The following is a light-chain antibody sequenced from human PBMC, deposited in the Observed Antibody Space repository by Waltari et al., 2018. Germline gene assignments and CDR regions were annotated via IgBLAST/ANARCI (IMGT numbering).Light chain of an antibody. V-gene: IGKV3-11*01. Sequence: EIVLTQSPATLSLSPGERATLSCRANQSVDMYLAWYQQRPGQAPRLLIYDTSNRATDIPARFSGSGSETDFSLTISSLEPEDFAVYYCQQRRNWPLTFGGGTKVEIK. CDR1: QSVDMY. CDR3: QQRRNWPLT. J-gene: IGKJ4*01. CDR2: DTS.